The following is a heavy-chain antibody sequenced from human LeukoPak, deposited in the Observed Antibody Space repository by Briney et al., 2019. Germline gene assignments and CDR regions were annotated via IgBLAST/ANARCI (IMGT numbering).Heavy chain of an antibody. J-gene: IGHJ4*02. CDR1: GFTFSSYW. V-gene: IGHV3-74*01. D-gene: IGHD3-9*01. CDR3: TRPLPINYFDR. Sequence: GGSLRLSCAASGFTFSSYWMHWVRQAPGKGLVWVSRINNDGSSTSYADSVKGRFTISRDNAKNTLYLQMNSLRAEDTAVYYCTRPLPINYFDRWGQGTLVTVSS. CDR2: INNDGSST.